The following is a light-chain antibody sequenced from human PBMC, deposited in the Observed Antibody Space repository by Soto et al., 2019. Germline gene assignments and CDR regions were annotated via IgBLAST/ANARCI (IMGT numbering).Light chain of an antibody. CDR3: QQLNSYPQT. CDR1: RGISSY. Sequence: IQLTQSPSSLSASVGDRVTITCRASRGISSYLAWYQQKPGKAPKLLVYSASTLQSGVPSRFRGSGSGPDFTLTISSLQPEDSATYFCQQLNSYPQTFGQGTRPEIK. V-gene: IGKV1-9*01. J-gene: IGKJ5*01. CDR2: SAS.